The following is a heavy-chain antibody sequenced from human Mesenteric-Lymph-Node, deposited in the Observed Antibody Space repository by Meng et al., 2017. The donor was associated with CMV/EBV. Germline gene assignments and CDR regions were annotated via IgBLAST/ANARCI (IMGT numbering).Heavy chain of an antibody. CDR2: IDRSGST. D-gene: IGHD3-10*01. Sequence: SLTCTGSGGSVTSGFYYWTWIRQPPGKGLEWIGYIDRSGSTNHNPSLKSRVTISVDTSKNQFSLKLSSVTAADTAVYYCARDGSGLIPWGQGTLVTVSS. J-gene: IGHJ5*02. CDR1: GGSVTSGFYY. CDR3: ARDGSGLIP. V-gene: IGHV4-61*01.